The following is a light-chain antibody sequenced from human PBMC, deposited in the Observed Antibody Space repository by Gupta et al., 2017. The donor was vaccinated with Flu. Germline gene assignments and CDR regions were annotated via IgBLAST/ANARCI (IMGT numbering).Light chain of an antibody. Sequence: DIQMTQSPSTLSASVGDRVTITCRASQSISNWLAWYQQKPGKAPKLLIYKASSLESGVPSRVSGSGSGTEFTLTISSLQPDDFATYYCQQYNSSFGQGTKLEIK. J-gene: IGKJ2*01. CDR1: QSISNW. CDR3: QQYNSS. CDR2: KAS. V-gene: IGKV1-5*03.